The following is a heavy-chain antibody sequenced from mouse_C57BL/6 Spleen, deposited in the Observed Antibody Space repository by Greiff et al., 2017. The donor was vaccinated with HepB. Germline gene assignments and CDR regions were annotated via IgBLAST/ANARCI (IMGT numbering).Heavy chain of an antibody. CDR3: TAGYDYPMDY. D-gene: IGHD2-4*01. J-gene: IGHJ4*01. Sequence: VQLKESGAELVRPGASVKLSCTASGFNIKDDYMHWVKQRPEQGLEWIGWIDPENGDTEYASKFQGKATITADTSSNTAYLQLSSLTSEDTAVYYCTAGYDYPMDYWGQGTSVTVSS. CDR2: IDPENGDT. V-gene: IGHV14-4*01. CDR1: GFNIKDDY.